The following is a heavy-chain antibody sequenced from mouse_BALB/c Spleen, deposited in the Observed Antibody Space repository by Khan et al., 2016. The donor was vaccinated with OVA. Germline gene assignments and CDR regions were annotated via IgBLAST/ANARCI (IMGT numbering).Heavy chain of an antibody. CDR1: GFSLTNYG. CDR2: IWAGGST. V-gene: IGHV2-9*02. Sequence: QVQLKQSGPGLVAPSQSLSITCTVSGFSLTNYGVNWVRQPPGKGLEWLGVIWAGGSTNYNSALMSRLSISKDNSKSQVFLKMNSLQTDDTAMYYCARFYGPYNAMDYWGQGTSVTVSS. D-gene: IGHD1-1*02. CDR3: ARFYGPYNAMDY. J-gene: IGHJ4*01.